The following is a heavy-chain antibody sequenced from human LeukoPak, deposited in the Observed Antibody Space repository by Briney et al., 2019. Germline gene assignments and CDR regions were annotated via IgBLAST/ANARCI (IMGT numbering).Heavy chain of an antibody. CDR2: INHSGST. CDR3: AGEYCSGGSCYPIFDY. J-gene: IGHJ4*02. D-gene: IGHD2-15*01. V-gene: IGHV4-34*01. CDR1: GGSSSGYY. Sequence: SETLSLTCAVYGGSSSGYYWSWIRQPPGKGLEWIGEINHSGSTNYNPSLKSRVTISVDTSKNQFSLKLSSVTAADTAVYYCAGEYCSGGSCYPIFDYWGQGTLVTVSS.